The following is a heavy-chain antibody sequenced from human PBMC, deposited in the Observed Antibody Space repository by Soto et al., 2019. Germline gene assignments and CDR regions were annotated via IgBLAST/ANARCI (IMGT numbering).Heavy chain of an antibody. Sequence: HITWKESGPTLVQPTQPLTLTCTFPGFPRCTSGVGVGWIRQPPGKALEWHALIYWDDDKGYSPTLKSRRTIAKDTSKNKVVLTMTTMDTVDTATYYCANHYCSGGSCYSTGFDYWGQGTLVTVSS. D-gene: IGHD2-15*01. CDR2: IYWDDDK. CDR3: ANHYCSGGSCYSTGFDY. CDR1: GFPRCTSGVG. J-gene: IGHJ4*02. V-gene: IGHV2-5*02.